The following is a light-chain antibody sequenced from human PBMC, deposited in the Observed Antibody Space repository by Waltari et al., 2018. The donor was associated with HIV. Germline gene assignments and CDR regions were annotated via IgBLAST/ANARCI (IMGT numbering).Light chain of an antibody. CDR3: ASYAGRNTLV. J-gene: IGLJ2*01. CDR2: AVF. V-gene: IGLV2-8*01. CDR1: ARDVGAYNS. Sequence: QSALTQPPSASGSPGQSVTISCTGKARDVGAYNSVSWYQQHPGTPPNLRIYAVFNRRSGVLDRFSGAKSWNKASLNVSGLQDEDEANYYCASYAGRNTLVCGGGTKLTVL.